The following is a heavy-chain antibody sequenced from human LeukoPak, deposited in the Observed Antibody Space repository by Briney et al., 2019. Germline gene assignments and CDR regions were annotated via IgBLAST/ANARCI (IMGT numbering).Heavy chain of an antibody. D-gene: IGHD6-13*01. CDR3: ARLRSWQLGVDS. CDR2: VSDSGII. CDR1: GGSIRDLY. J-gene: IGHJ4*02. Sequence: SETLSLTCTVSGGSIRDLYRSWIRQPPGKGLEWIGYVSDSGIISYNPSLKSRVTILIYTSKNQFSLRLTSVTAADTAVYYCARLRSWQLGVDSWGQGTLVTVSS. V-gene: IGHV4-59*08.